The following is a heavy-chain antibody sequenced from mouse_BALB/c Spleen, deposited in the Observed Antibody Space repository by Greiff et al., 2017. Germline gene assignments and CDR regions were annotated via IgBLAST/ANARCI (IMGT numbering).Heavy chain of an antibody. D-gene: IGHD2-14*01. CDR2: ISSGSSTI. CDR3: ARGYGYAMDY. Sequence: EVKLMESGGGLVQPGGSRKLSCAASGFTFSSFGMHWVRQAPEKGLEWVAYISSGSSTIYYADTVKGRFTISRDNPENTLFMQMTSLRSEDTAMYYCARGYGYAMDYWGQGTSVTVSS. J-gene: IGHJ4*01. V-gene: IGHV5-17*02. CDR1: GFTFSSFG.